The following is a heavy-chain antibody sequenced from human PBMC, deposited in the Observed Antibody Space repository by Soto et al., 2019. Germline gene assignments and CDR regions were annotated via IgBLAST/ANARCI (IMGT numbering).Heavy chain of an antibody. CDR3: VKWHTSNFDSLPFTGFGF. D-gene: IGHD3-22*01. CDR2: INNSGHYT. V-gene: IGHV3-23*01. CDR1: TLRFSDHT. Sequence: GGSLRLSCTTSTLRFSDHTMSWVRQAPGKGLEWVSDINNSGHYTYYADSVKGRFTISRDNSKNTLYLQMRSLRAEDAAAYYCVKWHTSNFDSLPFTGFGFWGQVTQVTVSS. J-gene: IGHJ4*02.